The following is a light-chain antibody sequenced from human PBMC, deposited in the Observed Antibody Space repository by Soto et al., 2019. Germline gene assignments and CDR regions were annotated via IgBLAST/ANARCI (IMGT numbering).Light chain of an antibody. CDR3: TSSTSTSTLV. Sequence: QSALTQPASVSGSPGQSIAISCTGTSSDVGGYNYVSWYHQYPGKAPKLMIFDVNNRPSGVSDRFSGSKSGNTASLTISGLQPEDEGDYFCTSSTSTSTLVFGGGTKLTVL. CDR1: SSDVGGYNY. V-gene: IGLV2-14*01. CDR2: DVN. J-gene: IGLJ3*02.